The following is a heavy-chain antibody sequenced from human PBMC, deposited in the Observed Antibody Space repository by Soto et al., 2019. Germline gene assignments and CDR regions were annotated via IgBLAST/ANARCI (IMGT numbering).Heavy chain of an antibody. J-gene: IGHJ6*02. D-gene: IGHD3-16*02. V-gene: IGHV5-51*01. Sequence: PEGSLKISCKASEYSLSSYWIGWVRQTPGKGLEWMGIIYLSDSETRYNPSFQGQVTISADNSISTAYLQWRSLKASDTAIYYCARSGELSPFADGMDVWGQGTTVTVSS. CDR2: IYLSDSET. CDR1: EYSLSSYW. CDR3: ARSGELSPFADGMDV.